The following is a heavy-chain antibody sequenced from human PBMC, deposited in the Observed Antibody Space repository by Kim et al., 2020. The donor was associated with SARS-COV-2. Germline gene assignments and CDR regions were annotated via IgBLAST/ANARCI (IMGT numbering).Heavy chain of an antibody. CDR3: ARASIVVVPAAMPGVFDY. V-gene: IGHV4-61*01. CDR2: IYYSGST. Sequence: SETLSLTCTVSAGSVSSGSYYWSWIRQPPGKGLEWIGYIYYSGSTNYNPSLKSRVTISVDTSKNQFSLKLSSVTAADTAVYYCARASIVVVPAAMPGVFDYWGQGTLVTVSS. D-gene: IGHD2-2*01. CDR1: AGSVSSGSYY. J-gene: IGHJ4*02.